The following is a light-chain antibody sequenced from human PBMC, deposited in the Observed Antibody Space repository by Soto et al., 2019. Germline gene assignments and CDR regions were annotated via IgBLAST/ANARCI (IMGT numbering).Light chain of an antibody. CDR3: QHYRTS. CDR2: GAS. Sequence: EIVLTQSPGTLSLSPGERATLSCRASQSVSSSYLAWYQQKPGQAPRLLIYGASSSATGIPDRFSGSGSGTDFTLTITRLAPEDFAVYYCQHYRTSFGVGTKVEIK. V-gene: IGKV3-20*01. CDR1: QSVSSSY. J-gene: IGKJ4*01.